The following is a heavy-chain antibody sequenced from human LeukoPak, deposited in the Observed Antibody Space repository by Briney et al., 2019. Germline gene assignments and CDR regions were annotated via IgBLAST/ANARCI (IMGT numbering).Heavy chain of an antibody. V-gene: IGHV4-38-2*02. J-gene: IGHJ4*01. CDR2: VFHSGIT. CDR3: ARDATGLGNYFDF. D-gene: IGHD7-27*01. CDR1: GYSISSGYY. Sequence: SETLSLTCSVSGYSISSGYYWGWIRQPPGKGLEWIGSVFHSGITYYKPSLKSRVTILVDTSKNRFSLKLTSVTAADTAVYYCARDATGLGNYFDFWGHGTLVTVSS.